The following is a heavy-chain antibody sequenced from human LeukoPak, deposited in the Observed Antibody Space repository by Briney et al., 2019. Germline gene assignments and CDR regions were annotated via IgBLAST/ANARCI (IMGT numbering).Heavy chain of an antibody. D-gene: IGHD1-26*01. CDR1: GGTFSSYA. CDR2: IIPIFGTA. Sequence: GASVKVSCKASGGTFSSYAISWVRQAPGQGLEWMGGIIPIFGTANYAQKFQGRVTITADESTNTAYMELRSLISDDTAVYYCARDPLDYWATNSGSRRPAFDYWGQGTLVTVSS. CDR3: ARDPLDYWATNSGSRRPAFDY. V-gene: IGHV1-69*13. J-gene: IGHJ4*02.